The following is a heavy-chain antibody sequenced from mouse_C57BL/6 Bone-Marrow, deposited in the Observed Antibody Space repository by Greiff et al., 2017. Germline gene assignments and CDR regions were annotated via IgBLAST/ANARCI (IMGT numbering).Heavy chain of an antibody. D-gene: IGHD2-5*01. CDR3: ARGDYSNSAWFAY. CDR1: GFTFSSYG. V-gene: IGHV5-6*02. Sequence: DVMLVESGGDLVKPGGSLKLSCAASGFTFSSYGMSWVRQTPDKRLEWVATISSGGSYTYYPDSVKGRFTISRDNAKNTLYLQMSSLKSEDTAMYYCARGDYSNSAWFAYWGQGTLVTVSA. J-gene: IGHJ3*01. CDR2: ISSGGSYT.